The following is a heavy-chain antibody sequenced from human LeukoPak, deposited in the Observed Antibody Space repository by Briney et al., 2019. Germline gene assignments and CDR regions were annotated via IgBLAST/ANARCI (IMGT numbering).Heavy chain of an antibody. D-gene: IGHD3-22*01. V-gene: IGHV1-69*06. J-gene: IGHJ6*03. CDR1: GGTFSNYA. Sequence: GASVKVSCKASGGTFSNYAISWVRQAPGQGLEWMGGIIPIFGTANYAQKFRGRVTITADKSTRTAYMELSSLRSEDTAVYYCAKSPHDYYGSSGYFYYYYMDVWGKGTTVTVSS. CDR3: AKSPHDYYGSSGYFYYYYMDV. CDR2: IIPIFGTA.